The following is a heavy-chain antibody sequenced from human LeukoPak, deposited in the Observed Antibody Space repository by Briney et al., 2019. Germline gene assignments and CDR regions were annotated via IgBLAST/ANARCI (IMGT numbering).Heavy chain of an antibody. CDR3: AKGMSGSSPYNWFDP. Sequence: GGSLRLSCAVSGLTFSNYAMSWVRQAPGKGLEWVSVIGGSGVNTYYADSLKGRFTISRDNSKNTLFLQMNSLRAEDSAVYYCAKGMSGSSPYNWFDPWGQGTLVTVSS. CDR2: IGGSGVNT. J-gene: IGHJ5*02. D-gene: IGHD1-26*01. CDR1: GLTFSNYA. V-gene: IGHV3-23*01.